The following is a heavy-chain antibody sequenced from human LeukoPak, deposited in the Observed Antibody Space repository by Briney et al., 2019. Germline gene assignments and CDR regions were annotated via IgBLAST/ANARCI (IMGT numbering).Heavy chain of an antibody. CDR3: AKAPVWNYYYGLDV. CDR1: GLTASHNVNNA. V-gene: IGHV3-23*01. J-gene: IGHJ6*02. D-gene: IGHD2-21*01. Sequence: GGSLRLSCAASGLTASHNVNNAMSWVRHAPGKGLEWISGITTSGSTYYADSVKGRFTISRENSNNTLYLHMDSLRAEDTAVYYCAKAPVWNYYYGLDVWGQGTTVTVSS. CDR2: ITTSGST.